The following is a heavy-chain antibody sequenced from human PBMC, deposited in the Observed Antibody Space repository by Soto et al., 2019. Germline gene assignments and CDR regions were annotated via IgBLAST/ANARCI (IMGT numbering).Heavy chain of an antibody. D-gene: IGHD3-10*01. Sequence: ASVKVSCKASGYTFTGYYMHWVRQAPGQGLEWMGWINPNSGGTNYAQKFQGWVTMTRDTSISTAYMELSRLRSDDTAVYYCAREVRAPGGDYYYGMDVWGQGTTVTVSS. V-gene: IGHV1-2*04. J-gene: IGHJ6*02. CDR3: AREVRAPGGDYYYGMDV. CDR2: INPNSGGT. CDR1: GYTFTGYY.